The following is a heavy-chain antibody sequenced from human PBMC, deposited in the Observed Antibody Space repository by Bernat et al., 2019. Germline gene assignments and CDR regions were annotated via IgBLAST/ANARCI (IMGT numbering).Heavy chain of an antibody. CDR3: ASVPLVCSDGTCYYYVDV. Sequence: QVQVQESGPGLVKPSETLSLTCTVSRASMTDYYWSWIRQSPGKGLEWTAYIHYSGTTDYNPSLKSRVTISVDTSKNQFSLKLSPVIAADTAVYYCASVPLVCSDGTCYYYVDVWGKGTTVTVSS. V-gene: IGHV4-59*01. CDR2: IHYSGTT. CDR1: RASMTDYY. J-gene: IGHJ6*03. D-gene: IGHD2-15*01.